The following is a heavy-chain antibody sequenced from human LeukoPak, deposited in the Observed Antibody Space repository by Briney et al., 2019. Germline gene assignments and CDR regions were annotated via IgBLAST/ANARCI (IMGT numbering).Heavy chain of an antibody. V-gene: IGHV5-51*01. CDR1: GYIFVNYW. Sequence: GESLKISCKGSGYIFVNYWIGWVRQMPGKGLEWMGIIYPGDSDTRYSPSFQGQVTISADRSISTAYLQWSSLKASDTAMYYCARRQGENSGTFDYWGQGTLVTVSS. D-gene: IGHD1-26*01. J-gene: IGHJ4*02. CDR2: IYPGDSDT. CDR3: ARRQGENSGTFDY.